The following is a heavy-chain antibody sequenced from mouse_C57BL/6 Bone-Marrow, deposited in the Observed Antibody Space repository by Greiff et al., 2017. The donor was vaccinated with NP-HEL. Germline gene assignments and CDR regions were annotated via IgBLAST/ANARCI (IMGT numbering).Heavy chain of an antibody. CDR2: ISYDGSN. V-gene: IGHV3-6*01. Sequence: EVQVVESGPGLVKPSQSLSLTCSVTGYSITSGYYWNWIRQFPGNKLEWMGYISYDGSNNSNPSLKNRISITRDTSKNQFFLKLNSVTTEDTATYYCARGVSYFDYWDQGTTLTVSS. J-gene: IGHJ2*01. D-gene: IGHD2-10*02. CDR1: GYSITSGYY. CDR3: ARGVSYFDY.